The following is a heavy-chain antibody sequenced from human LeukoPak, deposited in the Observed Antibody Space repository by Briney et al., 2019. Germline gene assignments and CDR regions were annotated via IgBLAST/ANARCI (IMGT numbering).Heavy chain of an antibody. D-gene: IGHD2-2*01. CDR1: GYTLTELS. CDR3: ATEGLRAVPAANPYYYYGMDV. CDR2: FDPEDGET. J-gene: IGHJ6*04. V-gene: IGHV1-24*01. Sequence: ASVTVSCKVSGYTLTELSMHWVRQAPGKGLEWMGGFDPEDGETIYAQKFQGRVTMTEDTSTDTAYMELSSLRSEDTAVYYCATEGLRAVPAANPYYYYGMDVWGKGTTVTVSS.